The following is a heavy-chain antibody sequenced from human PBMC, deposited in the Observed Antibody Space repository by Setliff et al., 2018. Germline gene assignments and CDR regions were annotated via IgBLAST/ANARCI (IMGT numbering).Heavy chain of an antibody. J-gene: IGHJ5*02. CDR3: ARDLQLSSWFDP. Sequence: KPSETLSLTCAVYGGSFSGYYWGWIRQPPGKGLEWVGNIGHTGSINYNPSLKSRVTISVDTSKNQFSLKLSSVTAADTAVYYCARDLQLSSWFDPWGQGTLVTVSS. CDR1: GGSFSGYY. V-gene: IGHV4-34*01. CDR2: IGHTGSI. D-gene: IGHD1-1*01.